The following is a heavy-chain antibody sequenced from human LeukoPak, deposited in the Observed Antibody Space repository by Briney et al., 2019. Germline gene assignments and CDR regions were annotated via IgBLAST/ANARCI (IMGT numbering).Heavy chain of an antibody. CDR2: IYYSGST. D-gene: IGHD6-13*01. J-gene: IGHJ6*03. CDR3: ARATLAAADPLHYYYYYYMDV. V-gene: IGHV4-39*01. Sequence: SETLSLTCTVSGGSISSSSYYWGWIRQPPGKGLEWIGSIYYSGSTYYNPSLKSRVTISVDTSKNQFSLKLSSVTAADTAVYYCARATLAAADPLHYYYYYYMDVWGKGTTVTISS. CDR1: GGSISSSSYY.